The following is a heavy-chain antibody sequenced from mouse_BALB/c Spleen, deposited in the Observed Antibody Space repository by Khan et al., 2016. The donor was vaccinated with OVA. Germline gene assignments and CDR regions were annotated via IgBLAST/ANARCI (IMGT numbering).Heavy chain of an antibody. J-gene: IGHJ3*01. CDR3: ARDRYYGSSPDWFAY. CDR2: ISRSGSDT. D-gene: IGHD1-1*01. CDR1: GFTFSGYA. Sequence: EVELVESGGGLVKPGGSLKLSCAASGFTFSGYAMSWVRQTPEKRLEWVAEISRSGSDTYYPDTVTGRFTISRDNAKNTLYLEMSRLRSEDTAMYYCARDRYYGSSPDWFAYWGQGTLVTVSA. V-gene: IGHV5-9-4*01.